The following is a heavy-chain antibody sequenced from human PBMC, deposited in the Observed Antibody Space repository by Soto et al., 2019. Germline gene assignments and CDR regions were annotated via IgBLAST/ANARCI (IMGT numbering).Heavy chain of an antibody. D-gene: IGHD6-13*01. CDR2: INCNSGSI. J-gene: IGHJ1*01. V-gene: IGHV3-9*01. Sequence: GGSLRLSCAASGFTFDDYAMPWVRQVPGKGLEWVSGINCNSGSIGYADSVKGRFAISIDNAKNSLHLQMNSLRAEDTAFYYCVKDESINWYSGHFRHWGQGTLVTVSS. CDR1: GFTFDDYA. CDR3: VKDESINWYSGHFRH.